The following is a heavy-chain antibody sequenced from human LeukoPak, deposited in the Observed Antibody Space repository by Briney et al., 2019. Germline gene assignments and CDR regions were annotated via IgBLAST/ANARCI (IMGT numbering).Heavy chain of an antibody. CDR1: GGSISSGGYY. Sequence: PSETLSLTCTVSGGSISSGGYYWCWLRQPPGKGLEWIGEINHSGSTNYNPSLKSRVSISVDTSKYQFSLKLSSVTAADTAVYYCARAGYCSSTSCYVLTYFDYWGQGTLVTVSS. CDR3: ARAGYCSSTSCYVLTYFDY. D-gene: IGHD2-2*01. J-gene: IGHJ4*02. CDR2: INHSGST. V-gene: IGHV4-39*07.